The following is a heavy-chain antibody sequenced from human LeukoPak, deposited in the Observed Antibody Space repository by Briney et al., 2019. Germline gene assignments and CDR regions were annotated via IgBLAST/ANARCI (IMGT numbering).Heavy chain of an antibody. J-gene: IGHJ6*03. V-gene: IGHV4-4*02. CDR3: ARVRGYGRDYYYYYMDV. D-gene: IGHD5-18*01. CDR2: IYHGGST. CDR1: GGSISSSDW. Sequence: SGTLSLTCAVSGGSISSSDWWSWVRQPPGKGLEWIGEIYHGGSTNYNPSLKSRVTISVDKSKNQFSLKLSSVTAADTAVYYCARVRGYGRDYYYYYMDVWGKGTTVTVSS.